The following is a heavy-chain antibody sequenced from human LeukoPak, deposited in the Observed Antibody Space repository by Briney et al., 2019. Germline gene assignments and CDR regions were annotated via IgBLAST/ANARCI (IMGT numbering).Heavy chain of an antibody. J-gene: IGHJ6*03. D-gene: IGHD2-8*01. CDR1: GYTFSSYW. CDR2: IYPDDSDT. V-gene: IGHV5-51*01. CDR3: ARLAYCSNDVCYSNYYYSMDV. Sequence: GESLKISCKGYGYTFSSYWIGWVRQMPGKGLEWMGIIYPDDSDTRYSPSFQGQVTISADKSISTAYLQWSSLKASDTAMYYCARLAYCSNDVCYSNYYYSMDVWGKGTTVTVSS.